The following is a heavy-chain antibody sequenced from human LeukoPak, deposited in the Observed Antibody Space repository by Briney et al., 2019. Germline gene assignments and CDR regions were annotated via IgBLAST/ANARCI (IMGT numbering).Heavy chain of an antibody. CDR1: LFSFSNYW. D-gene: IGHD3-10*01. Sequence: GGSLRLSCAASLFSFSNYWIHWVRQAPGKGLVWVSRVKSDGSNPSYADSVKGRFTISRDNAENMLYLQMNTLGAEDTAVYYCARDIVSGSGSLDYWGQGTLVTVSS. V-gene: IGHV3-74*01. J-gene: IGHJ4*02. CDR3: ARDIVSGSGSLDY. CDR2: VKSDGSNP.